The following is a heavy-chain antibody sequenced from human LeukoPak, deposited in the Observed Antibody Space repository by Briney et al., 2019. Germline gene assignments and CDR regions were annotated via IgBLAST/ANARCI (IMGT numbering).Heavy chain of an antibody. J-gene: IGHJ4*02. CDR3: ARPRRSSRIVDY. V-gene: IGHV4-34*01. CDR2: INHSGST. CDR1: GGSFSGYY. D-gene: IGHD2/OR15-2a*01. Sequence: SETLSLTCAVYGGSFSGYYWSWIRQPPGKGLEWIGEINHSGSTNYNPSLKSRVTISVDTSKNQFSLKLSSVTAADTAVYYCARPRRSSRIVDYWGQGTLVTVSS.